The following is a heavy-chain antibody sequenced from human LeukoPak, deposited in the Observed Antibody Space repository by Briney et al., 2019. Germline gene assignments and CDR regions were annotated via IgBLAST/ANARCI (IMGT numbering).Heavy chain of an antibody. CDR1: GFTFSSYA. V-gene: IGHV3-23*01. Sequence: GGSLRLSCAASGFTFSSYAMSWVRQAPGKGLEWVSAISGSGGSTYYADSVKGRFTISRDNSKNTLYLQMNSLRAEDTAVYYCAAYYDVLTGSVNWFDPWGQGTLVTVSS. CDR3: AAYYDVLTGSVNWFDP. CDR2: ISGSGGST. D-gene: IGHD3-9*01. J-gene: IGHJ5*02.